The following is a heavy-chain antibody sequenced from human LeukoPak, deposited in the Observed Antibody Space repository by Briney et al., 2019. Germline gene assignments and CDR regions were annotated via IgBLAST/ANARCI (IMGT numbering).Heavy chain of an antibody. CDR1: GFTFSDYY. J-gene: IGHJ6*02. Sequence: GGSLRLSCAASGFTFSDYYMSWIRQAPGKGLEWVPYISSSSSYTNYADSVKGRFTISRDNAKNSLYLQMNSLRAEDTAVYYCARDTPRELPYYYGMDVWGQGTPVTVSS. CDR3: ARDTPRELPYYYGMDV. CDR2: ISSSSSYT. V-gene: IGHV3-11*05. D-gene: IGHD1-26*01.